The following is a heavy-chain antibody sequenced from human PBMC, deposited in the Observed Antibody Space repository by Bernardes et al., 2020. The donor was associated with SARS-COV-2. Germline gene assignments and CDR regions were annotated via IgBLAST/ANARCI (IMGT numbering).Heavy chain of an antibody. D-gene: IGHD3-22*01. Sequence: GGSLRLSCAASGFTFSSYWLSWVRRAPGKGLEWVANIKQDGSEKYYVDSVKGRFTISRDNAKNSLFLQMSSLRAEDTAVYYCARDVYYYDSSGYYLSYYFDSWGQGALVTVSS. J-gene: IGHJ4*02. CDR3: ARDVYYYDSSGYYLSYYFDS. CDR1: GFTFSSYW. V-gene: IGHV3-7*01. CDR2: IKQDGSEK.